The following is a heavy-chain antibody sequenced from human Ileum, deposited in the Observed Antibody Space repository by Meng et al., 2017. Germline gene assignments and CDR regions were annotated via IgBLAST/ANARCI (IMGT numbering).Heavy chain of an antibody. CDR1: GGSISSGDYY. J-gene: IGHJ4*02. CDR2: IYYSGST. D-gene: IGHD7-27*01. V-gene: IGHV4-30-4*01. CDR3: ARRTGEVDLLDY. Sequence: QVQLQESGPGLVKPSQTLSLTCTVSGGSISSGDYYWSWIRQPPGKGLEWIGYIYYSGSTYYNPSLKSRVTISVDTSKNQISLKLNSVTAADTAVYYCARRTGEVDLLDYWGQGTLVTVSS.